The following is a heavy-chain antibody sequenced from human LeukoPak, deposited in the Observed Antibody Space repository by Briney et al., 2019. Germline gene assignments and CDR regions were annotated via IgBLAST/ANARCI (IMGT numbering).Heavy chain of an antibody. CDR3: ASSSPSIAVADYYFDY. D-gene: IGHD6-19*01. V-gene: IGHV3-21*01. CDR1: GFTFSSYS. J-gene: IGHJ4*02. CDR2: ISSSSSYI. Sequence: GGSLRLSCAASGFTFSSYSMNWVRQAPGKGLEWVSSISSSSSYIYYADSVKGRFTISRDNAKNSLYLQMNSLRAEDTAVYYCASSSPSIAVADYYFDYWGQGTLVTVSS.